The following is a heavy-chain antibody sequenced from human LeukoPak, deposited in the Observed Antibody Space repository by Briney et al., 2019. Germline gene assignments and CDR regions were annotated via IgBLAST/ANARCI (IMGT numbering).Heavy chain of an antibody. CDR1: SGSISSGAYY. CDR3: ARRIVSTYYFDY. V-gene: IGHV4-61*02. D-gene: IGHD3-16*02. Sequence: SETLSLTCTVSSGSISSGAYYWSWIRQPAGKGLEWIGRIYTSGNTNYNPSLKSRVTISVDTSRNQFPLKLSSVTAADTAVYYCARRIVSTYYFDYWGQGTLVTVSS. CDR2: IYTSGNT. J-gene: IGHJ4*02.